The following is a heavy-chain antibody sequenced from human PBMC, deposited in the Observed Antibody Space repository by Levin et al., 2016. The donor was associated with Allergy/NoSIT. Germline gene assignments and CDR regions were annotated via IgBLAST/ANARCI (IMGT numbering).Heavy chain of an antibody. Sequence: WIRQPPGKGLEWVAVISYDGSNKYYADSVKGRFTISRDNSKNTLYLQMNSLRAEDTAVYYCAREAPTTVTTYYYYYGMDVWGQGTTVTVSS. V-gene: IGHV3-30-3*01. CDR2: ISYDGSNK. D-gene: IGHD4-17*01. CDR3: AREAPTTVTTYYYYYGMDV. J-gene: IGHJ6*02.